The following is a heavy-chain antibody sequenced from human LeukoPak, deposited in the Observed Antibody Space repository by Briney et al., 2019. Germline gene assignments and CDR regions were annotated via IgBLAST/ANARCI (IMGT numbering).Heavy chain of an antibody. J-gene: IGHJ3*02. D-gene: IGHD3-22*01. CDR2: ISSSGST. V-gene: IGHV4-61*02. Sequence: SETLSLTCTVSGGSITSGTYYWSWIRQPAGKGLEWIGRISSSGSTNYNPSLKSRVTISVDTSKNQFSLKLSSVTAADTAVYFCARGPYSYDSSGAFDIWGQGTMVTVSS. CDR1: GGSITSGTYY. CDR3: ARGPYSYDSSGAFDI.